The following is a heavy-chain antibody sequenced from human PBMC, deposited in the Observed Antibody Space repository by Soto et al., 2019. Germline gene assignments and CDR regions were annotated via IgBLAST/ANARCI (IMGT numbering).Heavy chain of an antibody. V-gene: IGHV1-8*01. Sequence: QVQLVQSGAAVKKPRASVKVSCKASGYTVTSYDINSVRQATGQGLNWMGWMNPNSGNTGYAQKLQGRVTMTRKSSISTAYMELSSLRSEDTAVYYCARGPIWYNYYYYYGMHVWGQGTTVTVSS. CDR1: GYTVTSYD. J-gene: IGHJ6*02. CDR3: ARGPIWYNYYYYYGMHV. CDR2: MNPNSGNT. D-gene: IGHD1-1*01.